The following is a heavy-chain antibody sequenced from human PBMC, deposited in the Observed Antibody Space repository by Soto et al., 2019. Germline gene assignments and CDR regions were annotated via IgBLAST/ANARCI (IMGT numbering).Heavy chain of an antibody. CDR3: AIGGPDAYYDFWSGYYTADY. V-gene: IGHV3-21*01. CDR1: GFSFSSYG. Sequence: GGSLRLSCAASGFSFSSYGMNWVRQAPGKGLEWVSSISSSSSYIYYADSVKGRFTISRDNAKNALFLQMNSLRAEDTAVYYCAIGGPDAYYDFWSGYYTADYWGQGTLVTVSS. D-gene: IGHD3-3*01. CDR2: ISSSSSYI. J-gene: IGHJ4*02.